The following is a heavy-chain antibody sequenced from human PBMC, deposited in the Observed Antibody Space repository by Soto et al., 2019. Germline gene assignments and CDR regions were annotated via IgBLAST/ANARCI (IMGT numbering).Heavy chain of an antibody. CDR2: ISSSSSTI. Sequence: PGGSLRLSCAASGFTFSSYSMNWVRQAPGKGLEWVSYISSSSSTIYYADSVKGRFTISRDNAKNSLYLQMNSLRDEDTAVYYCARDAEYDYVWGSYRSILYNWFDPWGQGTLVTVSS. CDR1: GFTFSSYS. V-gene: IGHV3-48*02. D-gene: IGHD3-16*02. J-gene: IGHJ5*02. CDR3: ARDAEYDYVWGSYRSILYNWFDP.